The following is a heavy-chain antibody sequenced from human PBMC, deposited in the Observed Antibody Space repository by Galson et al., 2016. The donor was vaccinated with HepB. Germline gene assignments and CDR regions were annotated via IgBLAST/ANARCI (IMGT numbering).Heavy chain of an antibody. D-gene: IGHD5-12*01. V-gene: IGHV3-13*05. CDR1: GYTFSTYD. CDR3: ARYVMGTWLYGFDL. Sequence: SLRLSCAASGYTFSTYDMYWVRQVTGQGLEWVSGISTAGAPSYPGSVKGRLTISSEKAKNSFYLQMNSLRDEDTAMYYCARYVMGTWLYGFDLWGQGTMVTVSS. J-gene: IGHJ3*01. CDR2: ISTAGAP.